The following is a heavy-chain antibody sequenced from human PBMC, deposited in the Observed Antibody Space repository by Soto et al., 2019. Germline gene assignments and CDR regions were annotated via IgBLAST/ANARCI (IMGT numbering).Heavy chain of an antibody. CDR3: AREALTTSGRAFDF. J-gene: IGHJ3*01. V-gene: IGHV1-69*08. D-gene: IGHD3-3*02. CDR1: GGTFSSYT. CDR2: IIPILTIT. Sequence: QVQLVQSGAEVIRPGSSVKVSCKASGGTFSSYTFSWVRQVPGQGLEWMGRIIPILTITTYAQEFQGRVTLTADTSTTTAYMELSSLRFEETAGYYCAREALTTSGRAFDFWGQGTLVTVSS.